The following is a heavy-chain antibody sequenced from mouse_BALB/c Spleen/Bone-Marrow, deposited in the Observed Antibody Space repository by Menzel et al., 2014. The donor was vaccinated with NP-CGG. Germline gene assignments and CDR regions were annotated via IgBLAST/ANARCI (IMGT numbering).Heavy chain of an antibody. CDR2: IYPGNGDT. CDR3: ARSGSSGYYAMDY. CDR1: GYTFTSYN. D-gene: IGHD3-1*01. V-gene: IGHV1-12*01. J-gene: IGHJ4*01. Sequence: LQQSGAELVKPGASVKMSCKASGYTFTSYNMHWVKQTPGQGLEWIGAIYPGNGDTSYNQKFKGKATLTADKSSSTAYVQLSSLTSEDSAVYYCARSGSSGYYAMDYWGQGTSVTVSS.